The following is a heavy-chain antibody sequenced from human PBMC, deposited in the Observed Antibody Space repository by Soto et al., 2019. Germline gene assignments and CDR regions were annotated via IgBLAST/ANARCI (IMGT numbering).Heavy chain of an antibody. Sequence: SETLSLTCTVSGGSVTSDEDYWTWVRQSPGKGLEWIGYISNSGSTGYNPSLKTRLSMSVDRSKNQFTLRLTSVTAADTAVYFCATESGSTYGYFDHWGQGTQVTVSS. J-gene: IGHJ4*02. CDR1: GGSVTSDEDY. V-gene: IGHV4-30-4*01. D-gene: IGHD5-18*01. CDR2: ISNSGST. CDR3: ATESGSTYGYFDH.